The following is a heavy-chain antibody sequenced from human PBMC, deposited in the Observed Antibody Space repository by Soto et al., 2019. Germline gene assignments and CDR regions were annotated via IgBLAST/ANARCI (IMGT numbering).Heavy chain of an antibody. CDR3: ARSETAGHRGFDI. Sequence: QVQLVQSGAEMREPGSSVKVSCKASGGTFSSSAINWLRQAPGQGPEWMGGIIPTFGTANYIEKFRGRVTITADTSTSTASIEVGSLKSEETAMYFCARSETAGHRGFDIWGQGTLVNVSS. D-gene: IGHD6-19*01. V-gene: IGHV1-69*06. CDR2: IIPTFGTA. J-gene: IGHJ3*02. CDR1: GGTFSSSA.